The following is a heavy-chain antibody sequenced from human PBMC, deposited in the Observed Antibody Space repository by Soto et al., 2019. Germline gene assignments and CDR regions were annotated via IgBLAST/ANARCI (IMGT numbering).Heavy chain of an antibody. CDR3: ARDGIVVLPAPTDY. CDR2: ISAYNGNT. D-gene: IGHD2-2*01. Sequence: QVQLVQSGAEVKKPGASVKVSCKASGYTFTSYGISWVRQAPGQGLEWMGWISAYNGNTNYAQKFQGRVTMTTDTSTRTASMELRGLRSDDTAVYYCARDGIVVLPAPTDYWGQGTLVTVSS. CDR1: GYTFTSYG. J-gene: IGHJ4*02. V-gene: IGHV1-18*01.